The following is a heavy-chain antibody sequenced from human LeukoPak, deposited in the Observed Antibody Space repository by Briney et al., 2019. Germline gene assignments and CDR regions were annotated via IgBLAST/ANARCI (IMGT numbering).Heavy chain of an antibody. J-gene: IGHJ4*02. Sequence: GSLRLSCAASGFTFSSYEMNWVRQAPGKGLEWVSAISGSGGSTYYADSVKGRFTISRDNAKNTLYLQMNSLRAEDTAVYYCASWGYCSGGSCYDFDYWGQGTLVTVSS. D-gene: IGHD2-15*01. V-gene: IGHV3-23*01. CDR3: ASWGYCSGGSCYDFDY. CDR1: GFTFSSYE. CDR2: ISGSGGST.